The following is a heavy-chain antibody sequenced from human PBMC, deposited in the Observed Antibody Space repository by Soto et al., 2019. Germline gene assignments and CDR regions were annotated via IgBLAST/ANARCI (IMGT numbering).Heavy chain of an antibody. CDR3: ARDAIRYYYYYGMDV. V-gene: IGHV4-34*01. CDR1: GGSFSGYY. CDR2: INHSGST. D-gene: IGHD2-2*01. Sequence: QVQLQQWGAGLLKPSETLSLTCAVYGGSFSGYYWSWIRQPPGKGLEWIGEINHSGSTNYNPSLKRRVTISVDTSKHQFYLTLSSVTAADTSVYYCARDAIRYYYYYGMDVWGQGTTVTVSS. J-gene: IGHJ6*02.